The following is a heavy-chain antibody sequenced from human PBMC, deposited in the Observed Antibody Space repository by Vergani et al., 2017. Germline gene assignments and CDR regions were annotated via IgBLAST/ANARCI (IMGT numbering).Heavy chain of an antibody. CDR3: AKDLRDYGDFTDAFDI. CDR1: GFTFSSYG. J-gene: IGHJ3*02. CDR2: ISYDGSNK. V-gene: IGHV3-30*18. D-gene: IGHD4-17*01. Sequence: QVQLVESGGGVVQPGRSLRLSCAASGFTFSSYGMHWVRQALGKGLEWVAVISYDGSNKYYADSVKGRFTISRDNSKNTLYLQMNSLRAEDTAVYYCAKDLRDYGDFTDAFDIWGQGTMVTVSS.